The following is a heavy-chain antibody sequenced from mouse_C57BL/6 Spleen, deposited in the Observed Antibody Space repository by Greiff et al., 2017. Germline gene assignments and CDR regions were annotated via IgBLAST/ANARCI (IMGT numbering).Heavy chain of an antibody. D-gene: IGHD2-4*01. V-gene: IGHV1-55*01. Sequence: QVQLQQPGAELVKPGASVKMSCKASGYTFTSYWIPWVKQRPGQGLEWIGDIYPGSGSTNYNEKFKGKATLTVETSSSTAYMQLSSLTSEDSAVYYCAKGITTRVLAYWGQGTLVTVSA. J-gene: IGHJ3*01. CDR1: GYTFTSYW. CDR2: IYPGSGST. CDR3: AKGITTRVLAY.